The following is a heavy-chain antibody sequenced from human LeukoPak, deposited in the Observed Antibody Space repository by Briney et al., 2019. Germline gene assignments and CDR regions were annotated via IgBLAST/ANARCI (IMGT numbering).Heavy chain of an antibody. J-gene: IGHJ6*03. Sequence: SETLSLTCAVYGGSFSGYYWSWIRQPPGKGLEWIGSVDHSGGTYYNPSLKSRVTISVDTSKNQLSLKLSSVTAADTAVYYCARVVDPGGYYYFYYMDVWGKGTTVTVSS. CDR2: VDHSGGT. D-gene: IGHD3-16*01. V-gene: IGHV4-34*01. CDR1: GGSFSGYY. CDR3: ARVVDPGGYYYFYYMDV.